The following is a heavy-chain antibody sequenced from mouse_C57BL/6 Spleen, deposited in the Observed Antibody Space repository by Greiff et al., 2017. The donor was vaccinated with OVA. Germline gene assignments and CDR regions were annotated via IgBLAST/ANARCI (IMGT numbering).Heavy chain of an antibody. D-gene: IGHD1-1*01. CDR1: GYTFTDYY. J-gene: IGHJ4*01. CDR2: INPYNGGT. Sequence: EVQLQQSGPVLVKPGASVKMSCKASGYTFTDYYMNWVKQSHGKSLEWIGVINPYNGGTSYNQKFKGKATLTVDKSSSTAYMELNSLTSEDSAVYYCARGYGSSYYYAMDYWGQGTSVTVSS. V-gene: IGHV1-19*01. CDR3: ARGYGSSYYYAMDY.